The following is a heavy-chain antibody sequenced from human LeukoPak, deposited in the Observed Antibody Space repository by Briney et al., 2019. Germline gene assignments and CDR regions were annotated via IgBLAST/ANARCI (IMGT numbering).Heavy chain of an antibody. CDR3: ARDASGATSPRYYFDY. J-gene: IGHJ4*02. CDR1: GYTFTGYY. V-gene: IGHV1-2*02. D-gene: IGHD2-2*01. Sequence: ASVKVSCKASGYTFTGYYMHWVRQAPGQGLEWMGWINPNSGGTNYAQKFQGRVTMTRDTSISTAYMELSRLRSDDTAVYYCARDASGATSPRYYFDYWGQGTLVTVSS. CDR2: INPNSGGT.